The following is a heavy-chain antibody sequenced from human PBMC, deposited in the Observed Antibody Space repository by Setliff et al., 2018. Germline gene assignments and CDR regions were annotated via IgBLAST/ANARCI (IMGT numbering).Heavy chain of an antibody. J-gene: IGHJ3*02. CDR1: GYTFTSYG. CDR3: ARAPAYSSTPGSYAFDI. D-gene: IGHD6-13*01. CDR2: ISAYNGNT. V-gene: IGHV1-18*01. Sequence: ASVKVSCKASGYTFTSYGISWVRQAPGQGLEWMGWISAYNGNTNYAQKLPGRVTMTTDTSTSTAYMELRSLRSDDTAVYYCARAPAYSSTPGSYAFDIWGQGTMVTVSS.